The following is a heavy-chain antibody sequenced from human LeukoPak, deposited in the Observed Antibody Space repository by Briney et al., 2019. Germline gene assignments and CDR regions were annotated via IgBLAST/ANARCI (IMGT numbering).Heavy chain of an antibody. J-gene: IGHJ4*02. V-gene: IGHV3-30*02. CDR2: IRYDGSNK. D-gene: IGHD2-21*01. CDR1: GFTFSSYG. CDR3: AKDQDIVVVIATPDFDY. Sequence: GGSLRLSCAASGFTFSSYGMHWVRQAPGKGLEWVAFIRYDGSNKYYADSVKGRFTISRDNSKNTLYLQMNSLRAEDTAVYYCAKDQDIVVVIATPDFDYWGRGTLVTVSS.